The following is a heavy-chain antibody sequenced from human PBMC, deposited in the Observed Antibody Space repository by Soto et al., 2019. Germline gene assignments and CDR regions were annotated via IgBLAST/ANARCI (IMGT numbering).Heavy chain of an antibody. V-gene: IGHV3-21*01. CDR1: VFTFSSYS. Sequence: PVGSLRLSCASSVFTFSSYSMNWVRQAPGKGLEWVSSISSSSSYIYYADSVKGRFTISRDNAKNSLYLQMNSLRAEDTAVYYCARDGSSSANFDYLGQGTLLSVSS. CDR3: ARDGSSSANFDY. J-gene: IGHJ4*02. CDR2: ISSSSSYI. D-gene: IGHD6-6*01.